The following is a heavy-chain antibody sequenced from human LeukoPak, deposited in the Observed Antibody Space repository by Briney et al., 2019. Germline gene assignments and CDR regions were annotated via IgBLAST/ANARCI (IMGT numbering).Heavy chain of an antibody. CDR2: LSGSGGST. CDR1: GFTFSSYA. J-gene: IGHJ4*02. Sequence: GGSLRLSCVFSGFTFSSYAMSWVRQAPGKGLEWVSSLSGSGGSTYYADSVKGRFTISRDNSKNTLYLQMNSLRVEDTAGYYCAKDPHTGYSFAYWGQGTLVTVSS. CDR3: AKDPHTGYSFAY. V-gene: IGHV3-23*01. D-gene: IGHD5-18*01.